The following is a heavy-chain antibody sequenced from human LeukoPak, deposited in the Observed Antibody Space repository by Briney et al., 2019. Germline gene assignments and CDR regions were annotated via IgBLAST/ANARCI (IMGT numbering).Heavy chain of an antibody. CDR3: ARDLGSEAAADNVGVAFDI. Sequence: VASVKLSCKASGGTFSSYAISWVRQAPGQGLEWMGRIIPIFGTANYAQKFQGRVTITTDESTSTAYMELSSLRSEDTAVYYCARDLGSEAAADNVGVAFDIWGQGTMVTVSS. CDR1: GGTFSSYA. CDR2: IIPIFGTA. V-gene: IGHV1-69*05. J-gene: IGHJ3*02. D-gene: IGHD6-13*01.